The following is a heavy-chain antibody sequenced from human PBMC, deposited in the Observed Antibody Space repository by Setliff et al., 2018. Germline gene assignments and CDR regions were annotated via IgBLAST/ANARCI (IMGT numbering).Heavy chain of an antibody. CDR2: IIPIFGTA. D-gene: IGHD6-13*01. J-gene: IGHJ5*02. CDR1: GGTFSSYA. CDR3: ARDHSSLGFHPRGEGSSWYWFDH. V-gene: IGHV1-69*13. Sequence: ASVKVSCKASGGTFSSYAISWVRQAPGQGLEWMGRIIPIFGTANYAQKFQGRVTITADESASTAYMELSSLRPEDTAADYCARDHSSLGFHPRGEGSSWYWFDHWGQGTLVTVSS.